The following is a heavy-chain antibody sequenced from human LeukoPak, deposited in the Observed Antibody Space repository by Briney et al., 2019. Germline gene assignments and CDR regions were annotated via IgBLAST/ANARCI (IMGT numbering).Heavy chain of an antibody. V-gene: IGHV3-11*01. CDR1: GFTFSDYY. CDR3: AKGGQSPVDY. CDR2: ISKSGDTI. Sequence: GGSLRLSCAASGFTFSDYYMSWIRQAPGKGLEWLSYISKSGDTIHYADSVKGRFTISRDNARNSLFLQMNSLRAEDTAVYYCAKGGQSPVDYWGQGTLVTVSS. J-gene: IGHJ4*02.